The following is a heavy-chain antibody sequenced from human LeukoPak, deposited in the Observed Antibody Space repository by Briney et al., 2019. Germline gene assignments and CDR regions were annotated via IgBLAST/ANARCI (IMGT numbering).Heavy chain of an antibody. D-gene: IGHD3-16*02. CDR1: GGSISSSNW. CDR3: VPRLRLGELSDAFDI. Sequence: SETLSLTCAVSGGSISSSNWWSWVRQPPGKGLEWIGEISHSGSTNYNPSLKSRVTISLDTSKNQFSLMLSSVTAADTAVYYCVPRLRLGELSDAFDIWGQGTMVIVSS. J-gene: IGHJ3*02. V-gene: IGHV4-4*02. CDR2: ISHSGST.